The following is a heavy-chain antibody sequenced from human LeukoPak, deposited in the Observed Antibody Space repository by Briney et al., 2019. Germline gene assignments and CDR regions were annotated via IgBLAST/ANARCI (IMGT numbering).Heavy chain of an antibody. J-gene: IGHJ4*02. D-gene: IGHD2-15*01. CDR1: GFTFSSYA. CDR2: IKQDGSEK. V-gene: IGHV3-7*03. Sequence: GASLRLSCAASGFTFSSYAMSWVRQAPGKGLEWVANIKQDGSEKYYVDSVKGRFTISRDNAKNSLYLQMNSLRAEDTAVYYCAREYCSGGSCYYAFFDYWGQGTLVTVSS. CDR3: AREYCSGGSCYYAFFDY.